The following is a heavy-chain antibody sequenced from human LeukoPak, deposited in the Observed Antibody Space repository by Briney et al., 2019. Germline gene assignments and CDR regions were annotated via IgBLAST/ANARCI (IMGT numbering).Heavy chain of an antibody. J-gene: IGHJ4*02. V-gene: IGHV1-3*01. CDR1: GYILSRYA. CDR3: ARSGGSYLDY. D-gene: IGHD3-16*02. Sequence: ASVKVSCKASGYILSRYAMNWVRQAPGQRLEWMGWINAGNGNTKYSQKFQGRVTITRDTSASTAYMELSSLRSEDTAVYYWARSGGSYLDYWRQGTLVTVSS. CDR2: INAGNGNT.